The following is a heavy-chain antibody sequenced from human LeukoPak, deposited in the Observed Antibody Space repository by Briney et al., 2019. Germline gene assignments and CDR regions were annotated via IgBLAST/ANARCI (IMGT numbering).Heavy chain of an antibody. CDR1: GFTFSTYA. Sequence: GKSLRLSCAASGFTFSTYAVHWVRQAPGKGLEWVAFISYDGSNKYYADSVKGRFTVSRDNAKKSLSLQMNSLRVEDTAIYYCARETHNDFWSGLNWFDPWGQGTLVTVSS. J-gene: IGHJ5*02. D-gene: IGHD3-3*01. CDR2: ISYDGSNK. V-gene: IGHV3-30-3*01. CDR3: ARETHNDFWSGLNWFDP.